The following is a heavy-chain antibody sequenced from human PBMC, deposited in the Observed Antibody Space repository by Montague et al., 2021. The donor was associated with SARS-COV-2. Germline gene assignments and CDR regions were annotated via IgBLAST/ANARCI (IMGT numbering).Heavy chain of an antibody. J-gene: IGHJ4*02. V-gene: IGHV4-34*01. CDR1: GGSFSDYY. CDR3: ATQEDPSGWIPGPFDF. Sequence: SETLSLTCAVYGGSFSDYYWSWIRQPPGKGLEWMGEINHRGTSNYNPSLKSRVFISVDTTKKQLSLTLTSVTAADTAVYYCATQEDPSGWIPGPFDFWGQGTLLSVSS. D-gene: IGHD6-19*01. CDR2: INHRGTS.